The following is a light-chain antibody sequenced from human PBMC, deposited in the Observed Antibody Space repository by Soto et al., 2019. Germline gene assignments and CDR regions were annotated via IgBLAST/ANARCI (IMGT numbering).Light chain of an antibody. J-gene: IGKJ2*01. CDR1: QDISSW. Sequence: DIQMTQSPSAVSASVGDRVTITCRASQDISSWLAWYQQKPGKAPNFLIYAASTLQSGVPSRFSGSGYGTEFTLTISSLQPEYFATYYCQQASRCPPTFGQGTKVEIK. CDR3: QQASRCPPT. CDR2: AAS. V-gene: IGKV1D-12*01.